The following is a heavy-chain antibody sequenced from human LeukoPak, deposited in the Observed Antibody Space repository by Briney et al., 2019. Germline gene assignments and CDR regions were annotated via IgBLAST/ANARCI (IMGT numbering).Heavy chain of an antibody. CDR1: GFTFSAYW. Sequence: SGGSLRLSCAASGFTFSAYWMSWVRQAPGKGLEWVANIKQDGSEKNYVDSVKGRFTISKDNAKNSLSLQMNSLRAEDTAVYYCATYKNQLRTVYFDYWGQGTLVTVSS. J-gene: IGHJ4*02. D-gene: IGHD2-2*01. V-gene: IGHV3-7*02. CDR3: ATYKNQLRTVYFDY. CDR2: IKQDGSEK.